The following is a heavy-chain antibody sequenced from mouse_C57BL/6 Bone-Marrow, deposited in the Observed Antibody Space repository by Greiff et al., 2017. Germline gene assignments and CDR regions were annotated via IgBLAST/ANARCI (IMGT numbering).Heavy chain of an antibody. CDR1: GYTFTSYD. D-gene: IGHD1-1*01. J-gene: IGHJ1*03. V-gene: IGHV1-85*01. CDR3: ARLEFDGSSGDWYFDV. Sequence: QVQLKESGPELVKPGASVKLSCKASGYTFTSYDINWGKQRPGQGLEWIGWIYPRDGSTKYNEKFKGKGTLTVDTSSSTAYMELHSLTSEDSAVYFCARLEFDGSSGDWYFDVWGTGTTVTVSS. CDR2: IYPRDGST.